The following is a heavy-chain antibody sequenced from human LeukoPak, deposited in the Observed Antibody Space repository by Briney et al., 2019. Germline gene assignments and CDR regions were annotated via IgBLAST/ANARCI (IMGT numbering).Heavy chain of an antibody. CDR1: GYTFTDYY. CDR2: INPNSGAT. V-gene: IGHV1-2*02. CDR3: ARGGLSGSYYDYVHH. Sequence: SGRSLRLSCAAPGYTFTDYYVHWVRQAPGQGLEWMGWINPNSGATYYTQKFQGGVTMARDTSISTAYMELSRLTSDDTAVYFCARGGLSGSYYDYVHHWGQGTLVTVSS. J-gene: IGHJ1*01. D-gene: IGHD1-26*01.